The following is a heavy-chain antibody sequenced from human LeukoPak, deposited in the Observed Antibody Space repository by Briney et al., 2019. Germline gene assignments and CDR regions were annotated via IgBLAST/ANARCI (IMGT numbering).Heavy chain of an antibody. V-gene: IGHV3-7*01. D-gene: IGHD3-22*01. Sequence: GGSLRLSCAASGFTFSNYWMSWVRQAPGKGLEWVANIRQDGSENYYVDSVKGRFTISRDNAKNSLYLQMNSRRGEDTAVYYCARGSPYYYDSSPFDPWGQGTLVTVSS. CDR3: ARGSPYYYDSSPFDP. CDR1: GFTFSNYW. CDR2: IRQDGSEN. J-gene: IGHJ5*02.